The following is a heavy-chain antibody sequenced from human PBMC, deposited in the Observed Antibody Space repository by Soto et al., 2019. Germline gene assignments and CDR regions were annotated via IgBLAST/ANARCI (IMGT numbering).Heavy chain of an antibody. CDR3: ARWWLGAYLDH. J-gene: IGHJ4*02. CDR2: ILRNGDT. Sequence: EVQLVESGGGLVQPGGSLRLSCAASGVSVSSDYMAWVRQAPGKGLEWVSYILRNGDTNNAESVEGRFTTSRHNSRNTIYLQMDSLRPEDTDVYYCARWWLGAYLDHWGQGTLVTVSP. CDR1: GVSVSSDY. V-gene: IGHV3-53*04. D-gene: IGHD2-15*01.